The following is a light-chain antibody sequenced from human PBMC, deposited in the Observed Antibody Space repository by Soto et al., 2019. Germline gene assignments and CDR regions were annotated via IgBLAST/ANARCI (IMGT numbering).Light chain of an antibody. CDR1: STDIGTYSR. V-gene: IGLV2-14*02. Sequence: QSALTQPASVSGSPGQSITISCTGTSTDIGTYSRVSWYLQYPGKAPKLMIYDVTKRPSGVSNRFSGSRSGSTASLTISGLQAEDEANYYCSSFTTSNTLVFGTGTKLTVL. CDR2: DVT. J-gene: IGLJ1*01. CDR3: SSFTTSNTLV.